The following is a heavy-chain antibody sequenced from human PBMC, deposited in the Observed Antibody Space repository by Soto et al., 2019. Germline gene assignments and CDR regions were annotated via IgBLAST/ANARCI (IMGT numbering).Heavy chain of an antibody. V-gene: IGHV1-18*01. CDR3: ARDRGEQVVDY. Sequence: QAQLVQSGDEVKKPGASVKVSCQASGYSFTSYGISWVRQAPGQGLEWMGWISAYNGNTKSAQKLQGRGTMTTDTSTSTADAEMRLLRSADTAVYYCARDRGEQVVDYWGHDALVTVSS. CDR1: GYSFTSYG. CDR2: ISAYNGNT. D-gene: IGHD6-13*01. J-gene: IGHJ4*01.